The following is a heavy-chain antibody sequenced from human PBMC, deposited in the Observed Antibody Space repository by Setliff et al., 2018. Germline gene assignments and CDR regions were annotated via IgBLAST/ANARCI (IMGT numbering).Heavy chain of an antibody. V-gene: IGHV4-4*07. CDR1: GNSISSDY. CDR3: ARGKSYYYYMDV. J-gene: IGHJ6*03. CDR2: IYTSGNT. Sequence: SETLSLTCTVSGNSISSDYWSWIRQPAGKGLEWIGRIYTSGNTNYNPSLKSRVTMSVDTSKKQLSLKLSSVTAADTAVYYCARGKSYYYYMDVWGKGTTVTVS.